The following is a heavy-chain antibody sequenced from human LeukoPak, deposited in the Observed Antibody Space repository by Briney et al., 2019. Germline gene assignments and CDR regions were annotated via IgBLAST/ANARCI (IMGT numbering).Heavy chain of an antibody. CDR3: ARFYYDFWSGYQPQDY. J-gene: IGHJ4*02. Sequence: ASVKVSCKASGYTFTGYYMHWVRQAPGQGLEWMGWINPNSGGTNYAQKLQGRVTMTTDTSTSTAYMELRSLRSDDTAVYYCARFYYDFWSGYQPQDYWGQGTLVTVSS. CDR2: INPNSGGT. D-gene: IGHD3-3*01. CDR1: GYTFTGYY. V-gene: IGHV1-2*02.